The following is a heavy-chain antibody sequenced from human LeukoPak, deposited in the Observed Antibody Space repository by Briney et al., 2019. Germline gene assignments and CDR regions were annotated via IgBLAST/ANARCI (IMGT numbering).Heavy chain of an antibody. J-gene: IGHJ4*02. CDR2: MNPNSGNT. V-gene: IGHV1-8*01. CDR3: ARGRRYSYGYGDYDY. Sequence: RASVTVSCKASGYTFTIYDINWVRQATGQGLEWMGWMNPNSGNTGYAQKFQGRVTMTRNTSISTAYMELSSLRSEDTAVYYCARGRRYSYGYGDYDYWGQGTLVTVSS. D-gene: IGHD5-18*01. CDR1: GYTFTIYD.